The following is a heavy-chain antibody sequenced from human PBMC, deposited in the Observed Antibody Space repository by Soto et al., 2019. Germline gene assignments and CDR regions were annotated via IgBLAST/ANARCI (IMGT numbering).Heavy chain of an antibody. CDR1: GYTFTSYL. CDR2: ISAYNGNT. J-gene: IGHJ4*02. Sequence: AASVKVSCKASGYTFTSYLISWVRQAPGQGLEWMGWISAYNGNTNYAQKLQGRVTMTTDTPTSTAYMELRSLRSDDTAVYYCARDCPDQDCLYKYYYDSSGSLDAFDYWGQGTLVTVSS. CDR3: ARDCPDQDCLYKYYYDSSGSLDAFDY. V-gene: IGHV1-18*01. D-gene: IGHD3-22*01.